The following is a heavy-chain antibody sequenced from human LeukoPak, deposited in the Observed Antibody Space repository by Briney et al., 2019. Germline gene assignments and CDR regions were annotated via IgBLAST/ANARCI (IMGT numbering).Heavy chain of an antibody. CDR3: ARGPTVQEDLDY. Sequence: PGGSLRLSCAASGFRFSDFSMNWVRQAPGKGLEWVSVIYSGGSTYYADSVKGRFTISRDISKNTLYLQMNSLRAEDTAVYYCARGPTVQEDLDYWGQGTLVTVSS. J-gene: IGHJ4*02. V-gene: IGHV3-66*01. CDR2: IYSGGST. CDR1: GFRFSDFS.